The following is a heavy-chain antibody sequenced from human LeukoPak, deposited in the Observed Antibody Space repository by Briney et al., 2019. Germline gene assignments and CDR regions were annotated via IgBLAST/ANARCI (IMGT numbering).Heavy chain of an antibody. J-gene: IGHJ4*02. CDR1: GFTYSDYC. CDR3: VRDTGGSGSYPDY. Sequence: GGPLRLFCAASGFTYSDYCMTWLPESRGEALECVANETQDSSQKYCIHSVKGLFTISRDNAETSLYPQLNSLRGEDTAMYYCVRDTGGSGSYPDYWGQGTLVTVSS. D-gene: IGHD1-26*01. V-gene: IGHV3-7*01. CDR2: ETQDSSQK.